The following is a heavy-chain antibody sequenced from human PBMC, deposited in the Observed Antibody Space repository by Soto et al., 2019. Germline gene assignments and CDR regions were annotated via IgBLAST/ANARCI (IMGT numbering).Heavy chain of an antibody. CDR1: GCSFTSYW. CDR3: ARKSPEYDSSGYYTLLGAFDI. Sequence: PGESLKISCKGSGCSFTSYWIGWVRHMPGKGLEWMGIIYPGDSDTRYSPSFQGQVTISADKSISTAYLQWSSLKASDTAMYYCARKSPEYDSSGYYTLLGAFDIWGQGTMVTVSS. V-gene: IGHV5-51*01. CDR2: IYPGDSDT. D-gene: IGHD3-22*01. J-gene: IGHJ3*02.